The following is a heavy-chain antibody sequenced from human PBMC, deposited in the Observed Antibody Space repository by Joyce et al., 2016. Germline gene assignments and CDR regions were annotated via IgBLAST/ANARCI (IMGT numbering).Heavy chain of an antibody. D-gene: IGHD6-13*01. V-gene: IGHV3-30*04. CDR2: ISYDGPNT. J-gene: IGHJ3*02. CDR1: GSIFSGYA. CDR3: ARRSGIPAGRRPGAFDM. Sequence: QEQLEESGGGVVQPGTSLKLSCTASGSIFSGYAMNWVRQAPGKGLEWVAIISYDGPNTFYADSVRGRFTISRDNYKNTLFLQMNSLTIEDAGVYYCARRSGIPAGRRPGAFDMWGQGTVVTVSS.